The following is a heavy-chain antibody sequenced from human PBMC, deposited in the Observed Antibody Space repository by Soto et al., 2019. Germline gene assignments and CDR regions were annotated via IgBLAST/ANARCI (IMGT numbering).Heavy chain of an antibody. CDR1: GGSISSGGYS. V-gene: IGHV4-30-2*01. Sequence: SETLSLTCAVSGGSISSGGYSWSWIRQPPGKGLEWIGYIYHSGSTYYNPSLKSRVTISVDRSKNQFSLKLSSVTAADTAVYYCARRGLSDAFDIWGQGTMVTVSS. CDR3: ARRGLSDAFDI. J-gene: IGHJ3*02. CDR2: IYHSGST.